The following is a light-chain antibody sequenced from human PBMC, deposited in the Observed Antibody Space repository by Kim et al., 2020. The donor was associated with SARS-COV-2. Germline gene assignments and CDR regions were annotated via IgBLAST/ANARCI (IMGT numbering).Light chain of an antibody. J-gene: IGKJ4*01. CDR1: QGISNS. CDR2: AAS. V-gene: IGKV1-17*03. Sequence: ASVGDRVTSTGRASQGISNSLDWFQQKPGKVPKRLIYAASSLQSGVQSRFSGSGSGTEFTLTISSLQPEDFATYYCLQHSAYPLTFGGGNKVDIK. CDR3: LQHSAYPLT.